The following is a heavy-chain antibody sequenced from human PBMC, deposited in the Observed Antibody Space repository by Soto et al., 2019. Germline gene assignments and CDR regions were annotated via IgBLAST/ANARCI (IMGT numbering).Heavy chain of an antibody. CDR1: GFTFSSYG. V-gene: IGHV3-30*18. Sequence: GGSLRLSCAASGFTFSSYGMHWVRQAPGKGLEWVAVISYDGSNKYYADSVKGRFTISRDNSKNTLYLQMNSLRAEDTAVYYCAKGKSSSWYLGIDYWGQGTLVTVSS. D-gene: IGHD6-13*01. J-gene: IGHJ4*02. CDR2: ISYDGSNK. CDR3: AKGKSSSWYLGIDY.